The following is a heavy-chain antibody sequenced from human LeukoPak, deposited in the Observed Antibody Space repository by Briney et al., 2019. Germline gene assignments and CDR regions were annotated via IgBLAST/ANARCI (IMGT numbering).Heavy chain of an antibody. CDR3: ARGGYYGSSGYPVDY. D-gene: IGHD3-22*01. V-gene: IGHV3-72*01. Sequence: GGSLRLSCAASGFTFSDYYMDWVRQAPGKGLEWVVRTRNKANSYTTEYAASVKGRFTVSRDDSKHSLYLQMNSLKTEDTAVYYCARGGYYGSSGYPVDYWGQGTLVSVSS. CDR2: TRNKANSYTT. J-gene: IGHJ4*02. CDR1: GFTFSDYY.